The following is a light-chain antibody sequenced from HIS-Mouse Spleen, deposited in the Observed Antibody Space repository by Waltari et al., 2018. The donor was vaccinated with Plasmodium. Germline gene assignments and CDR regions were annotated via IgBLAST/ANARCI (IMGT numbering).Light chain of an antibody. CDR1: SLRSYY. J-gene: IGLJ3*02. CDR2: GKN. CDR3: NSRDSSGNHQV. Sequence: SSELTQAPAVSVALGQTVRITCQGDSLRSYYASWYQQKPGQAPVLVIHGKNNRPSGIPDRFSGSSSGNTASLTITGAQAEDEADYYCNSRDSSGNHQVFGGGTKLTVL. V-gene: IGLV3-19*01.